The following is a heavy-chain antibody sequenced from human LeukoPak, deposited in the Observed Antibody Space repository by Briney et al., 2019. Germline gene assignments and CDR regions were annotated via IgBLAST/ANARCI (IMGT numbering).Heavy chain of an antibody. CDR3: ATDYTGYFDY. D-gene: IGHD2-2*02. CDR2: IRQDGNEI. V-gene: IGHV3-7*01. CDR1: GFTFSSYW. Sequence: PGGSLRLSCAASGFTFSSYWLTWIRQAPGKGLEWVANIRQDGNEIYYVDSVKGRFTISRDNAKNSLYLQMNSLRAEDTAVYYCATDYTGYFDYWGQGILVIVSS. J-gene: IGHJ4*02.